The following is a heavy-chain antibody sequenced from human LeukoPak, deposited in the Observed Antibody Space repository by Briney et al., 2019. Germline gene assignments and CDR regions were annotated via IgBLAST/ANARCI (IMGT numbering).Heavy chain of an antibody. CDR3: ARVVLYYDFWSAYFHD. CDR2: IWYDGSNK. CDR1: GFTFSRYG. Sequence: GGSLRLSCAASGFTFSRYGMHWVRQSPGKGLEWLAVIWYDGSNKYYADSVKGRFTISRDNSKNTLYLQMNSLRAEDTAVYYCARVVLYYDFWSAYFHDWGQGTLVTVSS. V-gene: IGHV3-33*01. D-gene: IGHD3-3*01. J-gene: IGHJ4*02.